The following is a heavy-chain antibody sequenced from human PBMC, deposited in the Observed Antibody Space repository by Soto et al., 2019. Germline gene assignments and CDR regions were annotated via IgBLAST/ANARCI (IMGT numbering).Heavy chain of an antibody. CDR2: ISYDGSKR. Sequence: GGSLRLSCAASGFTFSNYVMHWVRQAPGKGLEWVAIISYDGSKRSFVDYVKGRFTVSRDNSKNTLYLQMNSLRPEDTAVYFCAKDQTLKDYDFWSGYYSRFD. CDR3: AKDQTLKDYDFWSGYYSRFD. D-gene: IGHD3-3*01. CDR1: GFTFSNYV. V-gene: IGHV3-30*18. J-gene: IGHJ4*01.